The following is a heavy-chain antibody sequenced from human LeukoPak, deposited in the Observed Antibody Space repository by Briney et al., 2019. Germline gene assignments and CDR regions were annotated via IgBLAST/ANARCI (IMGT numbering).Heavy chain of an antibody. D-gene: IGHD3-10*01. J-gene: IGHJ6*02. CDR1: GFTFSSYS. Sequence: GGSLRLSCAASGFTFSSYSMNWVRQAPGKGLEGVSYISSSSSTIYYADSVKGRFTISRGNAKNSLYLQMNSLRAEDTAVYYCAGAMYGSGSFYYYGMDVWGQGTTVTVSS. V-gene: IGHV3-48*01. CDR3: AGAMYGSGSFYYYGMDV. CDR2: ISSSSSTI.